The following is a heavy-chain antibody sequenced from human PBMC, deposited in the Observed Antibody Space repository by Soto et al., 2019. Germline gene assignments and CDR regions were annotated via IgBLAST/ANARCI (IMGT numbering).Heavy chain of an antibody. D-gene: IGHD2-2*01. CDR1: GYTFTSYD. V-gene: IGHV1-8*01. Sequence: ASVKVSCKASGYTFTSYDINWVRQATGQGLEWMGWMNPNSGNTGYAQKFQGRVTMTRNTSISTAYMELSSLRSEDTAVYYCARYCSSTSCYSNWFDPWGQGTLVTVSS. J-gene: IGHJ5*02. CDR3: ARYCSSTSCYSNWFDP. CDR2: MNPNSGNT.